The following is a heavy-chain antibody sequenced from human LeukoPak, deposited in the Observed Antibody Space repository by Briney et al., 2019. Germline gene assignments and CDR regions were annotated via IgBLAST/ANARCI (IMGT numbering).Heavy chain of an antibody. CDR2: INNSGST. J-gene: IGHJ4*02. V-gene: IGHV4-34*01. CDR1: GDSINKNY. Sequence: SETLSLTCTVSGDSINKNYWSWIRQSPGKGLEWIGEINNSGSTNCNPSLKSRVTVSVDTSKNQFSLKLTSVTAADTAVYYCARARETVAIDYWGQGTRVTVSS. CDR3: ARARETVAIDY. D-gene: IGHD5-12*01.